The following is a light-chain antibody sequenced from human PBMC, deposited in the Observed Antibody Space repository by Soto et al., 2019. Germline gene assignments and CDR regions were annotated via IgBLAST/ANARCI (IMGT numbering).Light chain of an antibody. CDR2: AES. V-gene: IGKV3-20*01. Sequence: EIVMTQSPATLSLSPGERAPLSCRASQTVSSSYLAWYQQKPGQAPRLLIYAESSRATGIPDRFSGSASGTDFTLTITRLEPEDFAVYYCQQYGSSPTFGQGTKVDIK. CDR1: QTVSSSY. CDR3: QQYGSSPT. J-gene: IGKJ1*01.